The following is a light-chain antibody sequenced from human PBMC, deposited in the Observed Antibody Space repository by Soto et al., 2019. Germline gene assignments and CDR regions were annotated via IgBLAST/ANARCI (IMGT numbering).Light chain of an antibody. Sequence: VMTQSPATLSVSPGERATLSCRASQTVSRNLAWYQQRPGQAPRLLIYDISNRATGVPARFSGSGSETEFTLTIRRLQYEDFAVYFCQQYNNRPSFGQGTRLEIK. J-gene: IGKJ5*01. CDR1: QTVSRN. CDR2: DIS. CDR3: QQYNNRPS. V-gene: IGKV3-15*01.